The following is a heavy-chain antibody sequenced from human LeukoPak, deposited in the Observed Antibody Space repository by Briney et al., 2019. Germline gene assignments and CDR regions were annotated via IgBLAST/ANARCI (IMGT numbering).Heavy chain of an antibody. CDR3: ARDLGGIAAAETVVGY. CDR2: ISYDGSNK. D-gene: IGHD6-13*01. V-gene: IGHV3-30-3*01. CDR1: GFTFSSYA. Sequence: PGGSLRLSCAASGFTFSSYAMHWVRQAPGKGLEWVAVISYDGSNKYYADSVKGRFTISRDNSKNTLYLQMNSLRAEDTAVYYCARDLGGIAAAETVVGYWGQGTLVTVSS. J-gene: IGHJ4*02.